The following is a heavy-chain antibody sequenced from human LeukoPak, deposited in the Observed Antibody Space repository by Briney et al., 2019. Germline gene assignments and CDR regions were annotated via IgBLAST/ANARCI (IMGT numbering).Heavy chain of an antibody. J-gene: IGHJ4*02. CDR2: IIPIFGTA. V-gene: IGHV1-69*01. CDR1: GGTFSSYA. D-gene: IGHD5-18*01. Sequence: SVKVSCKASGGTFSSYAISWVRQAPGQGLEWMGGIIPIFGTANYAQKFQGRVTITADESTSTAYMELSSLRSEDTAVYYCARDELFEAAIENYWGQGTLVTVSS. CDR3: ARDELFEAAIENY.